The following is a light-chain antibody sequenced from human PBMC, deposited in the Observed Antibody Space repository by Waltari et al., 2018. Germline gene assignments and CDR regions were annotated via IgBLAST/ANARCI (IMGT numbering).Light chain of an antibody. CDR3: QQRSKWPPT. Sequence: EIVLTQSPATLSLSPGERATLSCRTSQIVGNFLAWYQQKPGRAPRLLISDASNRATGIPARFSGSGSGTDFTLTITSLEPEDFAIYFCQQRSKWPPTFGQGTKVEIK. CDR2: DAS. J-gene: IGKJ1*01. CDR1: QIVGNF. V-gene: IGKV3-11*01.